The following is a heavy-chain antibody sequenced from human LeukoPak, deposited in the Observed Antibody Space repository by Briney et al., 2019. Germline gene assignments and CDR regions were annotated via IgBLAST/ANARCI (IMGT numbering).Heavy chain of an antibody. D-gene: IGHD1-26*01. J-gene: IGHJ4*02. CDR1: GYSISSGYY. Sequence: SETLSLTCAVSGYSISSGYYWGWIRQPPGKGLEWIGTIYCSGSTYYNNPSLKSRVTISVDTSKNQFSLKLSSVTAADTAVYYCARGATTAFHFDYWGQGTLVTVSS. CDR3: ARGATTAFHFDY. V-gene: IGHV4-38-2*01. CDR2: IYCSGST.